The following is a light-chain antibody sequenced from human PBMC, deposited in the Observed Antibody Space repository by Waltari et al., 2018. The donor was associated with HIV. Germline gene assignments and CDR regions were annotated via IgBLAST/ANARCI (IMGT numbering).Light chain of an antibody. CDR3: DSRDTNNKHHV. CDR2: GKN. CDR1: SLTNYS. J-gene: IGLJ1*01. V-gene: IGLV3-19*01. Sequence: SSELTQDPAVSVALGLTVTITCQGDSLTNYSANCYQQKPGQAPLLILYGKNHYRRSGIPARFSGSASGTTASLTITGAQAEDEADYYCDSRDTNNKHHVFGTGTKLTV.